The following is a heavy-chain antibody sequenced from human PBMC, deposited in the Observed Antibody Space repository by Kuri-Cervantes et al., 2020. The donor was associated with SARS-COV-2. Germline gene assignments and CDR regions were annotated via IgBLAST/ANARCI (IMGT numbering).Heavy chain of an antibody. V-gene: IGHV3-48*01. J-gene: IGHJ4*02. Sequence: GESLKISCAASGFTFSSYSMNWVRQAPGKGLEWVSYISSSSSTIYYADSVEGRFTISRDNAKNSLYLQMNSLRAEDTAVYYCARDGTVGYWDQGTLVTVSS. CDR2: ISSSSSTI. CDR3: ARDGTVGY. D-gene: IGHD4-23*01. CDR1: GFTFSSYS.